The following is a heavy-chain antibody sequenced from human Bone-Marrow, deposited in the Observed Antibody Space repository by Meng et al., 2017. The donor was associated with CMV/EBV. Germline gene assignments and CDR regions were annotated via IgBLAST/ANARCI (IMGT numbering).Heavy chain of an antibody. D-gene: IGHD5-12*01. CDR1: GGSISSSSYY. CDR3: ARGLGYSGYVHY. CDR2: INHSGST. Sequence: SETLSLTCTVSGGSISSSSYYWSWIRQPPGKGLEWIGEINHSGSTNYNPSLKSRVTISVDTSKNQFSLKLSSVTAADTAVYYCARGLGYSGYVHYWGQGTLVTVSS. J-gene: IGHJ4*02. V-gene: IGHV4-39*07.